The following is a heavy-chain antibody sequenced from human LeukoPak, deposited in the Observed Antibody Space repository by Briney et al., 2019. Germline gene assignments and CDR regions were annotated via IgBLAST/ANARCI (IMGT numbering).Heavy chain of an antibody. V-gene: IGHV1-8*03. CDR2: MNPNSGNT. J-gene: IGHJ6*03. CDR3: ARGQGDDQGIYMDV. Sequence: ASVKVSCMASGYTFTSYDINWVRQATGQGLEWMGWMNPNSGNTGYAQKFQGRVTITRNTSMSTAYMELSSLRSEDTAGYYCARGQGDDQGIYMDVWGKGTTVTVSS. D-gene: IGHD3-16*01. CDR1: GYTFTSYD.